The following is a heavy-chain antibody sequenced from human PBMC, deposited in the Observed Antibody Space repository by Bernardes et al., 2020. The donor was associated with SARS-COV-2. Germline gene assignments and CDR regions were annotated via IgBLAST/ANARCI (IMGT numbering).Heavy chain of an antibody. CDR2: IYYSGST. V-gene: IGHV4-59*01. D-gene: IGHD5-18*01. CDR3: ARGVIGYSYGYDNWFDP. J-gene: IGHJ5*02. CDR1: GGSISSYY. Sequence: TLSLTCTVSGGSISSYYWSWIRQPPGKGLEWIGYIYYSGSTNYNPSLKSRVTISVDTSKNQFSLKLSSVTAADTAVYYCARGVIGYSYGYDNWFDPWGQGTLVTVSS.